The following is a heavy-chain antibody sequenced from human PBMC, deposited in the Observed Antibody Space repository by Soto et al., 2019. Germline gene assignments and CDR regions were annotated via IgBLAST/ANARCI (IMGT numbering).Heavy chain of an antibody. CDR3: ARLRLLGSYGLDL. V-gene: IGHV1-46*01. CDR1: KYTFSNYY. CDR2: INPNGGST. D-gene: IGHD3-16*01. J-gene: IGHJ6*02. Sequence: QAQLVQSGAEVKKPGASVKVSCKASKYTFSNYYIHWVRQAPGQGLEWMGIINPNGGSTSYARQFQGRVNMTRYSSTSAVYMAVSRLRSEDTAVYYCARLRLLGSYGLDLWGQGTTVNVSS.